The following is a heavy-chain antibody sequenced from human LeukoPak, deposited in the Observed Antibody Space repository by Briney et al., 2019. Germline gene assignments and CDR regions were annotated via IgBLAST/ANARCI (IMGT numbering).Heavy chain of an antibody. CDR3: ARGTLDYADAHIRWYYFDY. V-gene: IGHV1-2*04. J-gene: IGHJ4*02. D-gene: IGHD4-17*01. Sequence: GASVKVSCKASGYTFTGYYMHWVRQAPGQGLEWMGWINPNSGGTNYAQKFQGWVTMTRDTSISTAYMELSRLRSDDTAVYFCARGTLDYADAHIRWYYFDYWGQGPLVTVSS. CDR2: INPNSGGT. CDR1: GYTFTGYY.